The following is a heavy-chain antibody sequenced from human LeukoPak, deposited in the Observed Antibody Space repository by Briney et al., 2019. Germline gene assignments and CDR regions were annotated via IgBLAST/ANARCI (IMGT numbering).Heavy chain of an antibody. CDR3: ARDYYGSGKDVDAFDI. J-gene: IGHJ3*02. CDR2: ISPYNGNT. V-gene: IGHV1-18*01. CDR1: GYTFNTYG. D-gene: IGHD3-10*01. Sequence: ASVKVSCKPSGYTFNTYGITWVRQAPGQGLEWMGWISPYNGNTNYAQKFQGRVTMTTDTSTSTAYMELRSLRSDDTAVYYCARDYYGSGKDVDAFDIWGQGTMVTVSS.